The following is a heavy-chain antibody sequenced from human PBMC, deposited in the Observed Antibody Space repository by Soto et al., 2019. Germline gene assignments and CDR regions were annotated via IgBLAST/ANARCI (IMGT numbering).Heavy chain of an antibody. V-gene: IGHV1-69*01. J-gene: IGHJ6*02. CDR2: IIPIFGTA. CDR3: ARDLVGYSRYDPSGYYGMDV. D-gene: IGHD5-12*01. CDR1: GGTFSSYA. Sequence: QVQLVQSGAEVKKPGSSVKVSCKASGGTFSSYAISWVRQAPGQGLEWMGGIIPIFGTANYAQKFQGRVTITADESTSTAYMELSSLRSDDTAVYYCARDLVGYSRYDPSGYYGMDVWGQGTTVTVSS.